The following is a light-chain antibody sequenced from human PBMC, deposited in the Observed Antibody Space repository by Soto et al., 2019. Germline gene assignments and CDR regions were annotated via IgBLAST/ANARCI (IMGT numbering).Light chain of an antibody. CDR1: SSDVGAYNY. J-gene: IGLJ1*01. CDR2: EVS. V-gene: IGLV2-14*01. CDR3: SSYRSSSTPYV. Sequence: QSALTQPASVSGSPGQSITISCTGTSSDVGAYNYVSWYQQHPGKAPKLMIYEVSNRPSGVSNRVSGSKSCNTASLSISGLQAEDEADYYCSSYRSSSTPYVFGTGTKLTV.